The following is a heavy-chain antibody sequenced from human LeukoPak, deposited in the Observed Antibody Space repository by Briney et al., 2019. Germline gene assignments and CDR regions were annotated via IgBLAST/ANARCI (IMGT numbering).Heavy chain of an antibody. Sequence: ASVKVSCKASGYTFTSYGISWVRQASGQGLEWLGWISAYNGNTNYAQKLQGRVTMTTDTSTDTAYMDLRSLRSDDTAVYYCARDFSAVTTYGYYYMDVWGKGTTVTVSS. V-gene: IGHV1-18*01. CDR3: ARDFSAVTTYGYYYMDV. J-gene: IGHJ6*03. D-gene: IGHD4-17*01. CDR1: GYTFTSYG. CDR2: ISAYNGNT.